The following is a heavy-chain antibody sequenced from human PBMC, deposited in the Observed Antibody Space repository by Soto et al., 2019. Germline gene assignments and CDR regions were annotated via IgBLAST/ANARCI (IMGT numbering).Heavy chain of an antibody. CDR3: AKSPRRGYEPPWDY. CDR1: GFTFNTDA. V-gene: IGHV3-23*01. D-gene: IGHD5-12*01. Sequence: DVQLLESGGGFVQPGGSLRLSCAASGFTFNTDAMNWVRQAPGKGLEWVSGISGSGASTYYSDSVKGRFTISRDNSKNTLYLQMNSLRAEDTVVYYCAKSPRRGYEPPWDYWGQGTPVTVSS. CDR2: ISGSGAST. J-gene: IGHJ4*02.